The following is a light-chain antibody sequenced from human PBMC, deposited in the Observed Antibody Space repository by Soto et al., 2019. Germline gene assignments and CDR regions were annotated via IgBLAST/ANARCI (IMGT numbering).Light chain of an antibody. CDR1: SGSIASNY. CDR2: EDN. J-gene: IGLJ7*01. CDR3: QSYDSSNHAV. Sequence: NFMLTQPHSVSESPGKTVTISCTRSSGSIASNYVQWYQQRPGSAPTTVIYEDNQRPSGVPDRFSGSIDSSSNSASLTISGLKTEDEADYYCQSYDSSNHAVFGGGTQPTVL. V-gene: IGLV6-57*04.